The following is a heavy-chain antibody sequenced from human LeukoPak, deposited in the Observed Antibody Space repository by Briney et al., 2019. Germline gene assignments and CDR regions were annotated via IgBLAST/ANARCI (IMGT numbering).Heavy chain of an antibody. CDR1: GFTSSSYS. CDR2: ISSSSSYI. CDR3: ARESRSLIDY. J-gene: IGHJ4*02. D-gene: IGHD3-9*01. Sequence: GGSLRLSCAASGFTSSSYSMNWVRQAPGKGLEWVSSISSSSSYIYYADSVKGRFTISRDNAKNSLYLQMNSLRAEDTAVYYCARESRSLIDYWGQGTLVTVSS. V-gene: IGHV3-21*01.